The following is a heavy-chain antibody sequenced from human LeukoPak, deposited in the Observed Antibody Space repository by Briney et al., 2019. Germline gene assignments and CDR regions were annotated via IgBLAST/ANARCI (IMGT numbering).Heavy chain of an antibody. Sequence: ASVKVSCKASGYTFTSYYMRWVRQAPGPGLEWMGIINPSGGSTSYAQKFQGRGTMTRDKSTSTDYMELSSLRSEDTAVYYCARTDSSSWAQLYYYYYMDVWGKGTTVTVSS. J-gene: IGHJ6*03. CDR1: GYTFTSYY. V-gene: IGHV1-46*01. CDR2: INPSGGST. CDR3: ARTDSSSWAQLYYYYYMDV. D-gene: IGHD6-13*01.